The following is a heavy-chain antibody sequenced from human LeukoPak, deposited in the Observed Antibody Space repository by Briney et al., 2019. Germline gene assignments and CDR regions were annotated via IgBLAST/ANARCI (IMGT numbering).Heavy chain of an antibody. CDR2: INHGGST. V-gene: IGHV4-30-2*01. CDR1: GGSISSGGYY. D-gene: IGHD2-2*01. Sequence: SQTLSLTCTVSGGSISSGGYYWSWIRQPPGKGLEWIGEINHGGSTNYNPSLKSRVTISVDTSKNQFSLKLSSVTAADTAVYYCARGIVVVPAARKGYYGMDVWGQGTTVTVSS. J-gene: IGHJ6*02. CDR3: ARGIVVVPAARKGYYGMDV.